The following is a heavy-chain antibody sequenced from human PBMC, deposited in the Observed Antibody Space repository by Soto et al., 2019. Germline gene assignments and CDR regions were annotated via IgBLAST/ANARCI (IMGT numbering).Heavy chain of an antibody. CDR2: IYYSGST. D-gene: IGHD4-17*01. J-gene: IGHJ4*02. CDR1: GGSISSSSYY. CDR3: ARPAFGTVTSAFDY. Sequence: SETLSLTCTVSGGSISSSSYYWGWIRQPPGKGLEWIGSIYYSGSTYYNPSLKSRVTISVDTSKNQFSLKPSSVTAADTAVYYCARPAFGTVTSAFDYWGQGTLVTVSS. V-gene: IGHV4-39*01.